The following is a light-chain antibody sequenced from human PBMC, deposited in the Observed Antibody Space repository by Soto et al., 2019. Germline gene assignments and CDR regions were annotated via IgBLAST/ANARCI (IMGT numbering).Light chain of an antibody. CDR1: QSISSY. J-gene: IGKJ3*01. V-gene: IGKV1-39*01. CDR2: AAS. CDR3: QQSYSTPFT. Sequence: DIQMTQSPSSLSASVGDRVTITCRASQSISSYLNWYQQKPGKAPKLLIYAASSLQSGVPSRFTGSGSWTDFTLTISSLRPEDFATYYCQQSYSTPFTFGPGTKVDIK.